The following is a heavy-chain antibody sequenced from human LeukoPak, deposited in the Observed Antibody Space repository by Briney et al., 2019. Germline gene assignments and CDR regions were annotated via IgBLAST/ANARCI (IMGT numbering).Heavy chain of an antibody. V-gene: IGHV4-39*07. CDR3: ARSFERYTTVAGTLDY. CDR1: GVSISSSNSY. J-gene: IGHJ4*02. Sequence: SETLSLTCTVSGVSISSSNSYWGWIRQPPGKGLEWIGSIYYSGNTYYNASLKSQVSISIDTSKNQFSLKLSSVTAADTAVYYCARSFERYTTVAGTLDYWGQGTLVTVSS. CDR2: IYYSGNT. D-gene: IGHD6-19*01.